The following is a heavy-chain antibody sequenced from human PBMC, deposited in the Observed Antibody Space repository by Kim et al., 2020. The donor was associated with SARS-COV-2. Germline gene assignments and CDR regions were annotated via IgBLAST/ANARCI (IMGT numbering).Heavy chain of an antibody. CDR2: ISSSSSYI. CDR3: ARAGSYSSSPPGY. D-gene: IGHD6-6*01. J-gene: IGHJ4*02. Sequence: GGSLRLSCAASGFTFSSYSMNWVRQAPGKGLEWVSSISSSSSYIYYAYAVKGRFTISRDNAKNSLYLQMNSMRAEDTAVYYCARAGSYSSSPPGYWGQGTLVTVSS. CDR1: GFTFSSYS. V-gene: IGHV3-21*01.